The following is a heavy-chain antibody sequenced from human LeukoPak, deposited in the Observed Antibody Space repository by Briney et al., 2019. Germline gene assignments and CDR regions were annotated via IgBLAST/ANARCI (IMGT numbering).Heavy chain of an antibody. CDR2: IIPILGIA. D-gene: IGHD3-22*01. CDR3: ASLVGSGSNSDY. J-gene: IGHJ4*02. CDR1: GGTFSSYA. V-gene: IGHV1-69*04. Sequence: GSSVKVSCKASGGTFSSYAISWVRQAPGQGLEWMGRIIPILGIANYAQKFQGRVTITADKSTSTACMELSSLRSEDTAVYYCASLVGSGSNSDYWGQGTLVTVSS.